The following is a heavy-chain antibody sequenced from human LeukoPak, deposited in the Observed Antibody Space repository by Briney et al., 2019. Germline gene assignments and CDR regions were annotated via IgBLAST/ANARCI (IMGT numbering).Heavy chain of an antibody. V-gene: IGHV4-31*03. CDR3: ARYRIGYCSSTSCPGFFDY. CDR1: GGSISSGGYY. J-gene: IGHJ4*02. CDR2: IYYSGST. Sequence: SETLSLTCTVSGGSISSGGYYWSWIRQHPGKGLEWIGYIYYSGSTYYNPSLKSRVTISVGTSKNQFSLKLSSVTAADTAVYYCARYRIGYCSSTSCPGFFDYWGQGTLVTVSS. D-gene: IGHD2-2*01.